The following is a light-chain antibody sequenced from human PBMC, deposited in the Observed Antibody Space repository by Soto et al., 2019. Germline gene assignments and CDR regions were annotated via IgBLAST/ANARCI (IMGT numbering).Light chain of an antibody. CDR2: LNSDGRH. J-gene: IGLJ2*01. Sequence: QLVLTQSPSASASLGASVKLTCTLISGHSSYAIAWHQQQPEKGPRYLMKLNSDGRHSKGDGIPDRFSGSSSGAERYLTISSLQSEDEADYYCQTWGTGIQVFGGGTKLTVL. V-gene: IGLV4-69*01. CDR3: QTWGTGIQV. CDR1: SGHSSYA.